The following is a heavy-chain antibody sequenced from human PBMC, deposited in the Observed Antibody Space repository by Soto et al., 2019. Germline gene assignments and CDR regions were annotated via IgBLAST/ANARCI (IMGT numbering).Heavy chain of an antibody. Sequence: LSLTCAVSGVSISSGGYSCSWIRQPPGKGLEWIGEIHHSGATNYNPSPKSRVTISVDKSKNQFSLKLNSVTAADTAMFYCATQGFYRMGVWGRGTTVTVSS. CDR3: ATQGFYRMGV. CDR2: IHHSGAT. J-gene: IGHJ6*02. V-gene: IGHV4-30-2*01. CDR1: GVSISSGGYS.